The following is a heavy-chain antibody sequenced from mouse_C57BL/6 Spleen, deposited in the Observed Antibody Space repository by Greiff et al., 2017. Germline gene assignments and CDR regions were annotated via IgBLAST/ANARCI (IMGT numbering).Heavy chain of an antibody. CDR3: ARHPYDYDEEAWFAY. V-gene: IGHV5-6*01. D-gene: IGHD2-4*01. J-gene: IGHJ3*01. CDR1: GFTFSSYG. CDR2: ISSGGSYT. Sequence: EVHLVESGGDLVKPGGSLKLSCAASGFTFSSYGMSWVRQTPDKRLEWVATISSGGSYTYYPDSVKGRFTISRDNAKNTLYLQMSSLKSEDTAMYYCARHPYDYDEEAWFAYWGQGTLVTVSA.